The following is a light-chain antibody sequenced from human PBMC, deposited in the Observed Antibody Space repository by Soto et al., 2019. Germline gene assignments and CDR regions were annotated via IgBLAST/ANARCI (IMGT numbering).Light chain of an antibody. Sequence: DIQMTQSPSSLSGSVGDTVTITCRASQSISVHLNWYQQKGGKVPKLLIYAASNLYSGVPSRFSGSGSETDFALTISSLQPEDFATYYCQQSYITPHTFGQGTRLEIK. CDR1: QSISVH. J-gene: IGKJ2*01. CDR3: QQSYITPHT. CDR2: AAS. V-gene: IGKV1-39*01.